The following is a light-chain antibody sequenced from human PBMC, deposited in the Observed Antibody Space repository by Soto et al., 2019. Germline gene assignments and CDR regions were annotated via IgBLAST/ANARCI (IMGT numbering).Light chain of an antibody. CDR2: GAY. V-gene: IGKV3-15*01. J-gene: IGKJ4*02. Sequence: EIVMTQSPATLSVSPGERATLSCRASQSVSRNLAWYQQKPGQAPRLLSYGAYTRATGIPARFSGSGSGTEFNLTVSSLQSEDFAVYYCQQYNNWPPLTFGGGTKVEIK. CDR1: QSVSRN. CDR3: QQYNNWPPLT.